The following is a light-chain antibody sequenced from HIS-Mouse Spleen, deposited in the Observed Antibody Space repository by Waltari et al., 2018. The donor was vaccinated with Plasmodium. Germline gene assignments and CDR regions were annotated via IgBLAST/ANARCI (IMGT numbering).Light chain of an antibody. CDR3: MSWPSNASGV. CDR2: YYSDSDK. J-gene: IGLJ3*02. V-gene: IGLV5-37*01. Sequence: QPVLTQPPSSSASPGESARLTCTLPSDINVGSYNIYWYQQKPGSPPRYLLYYYSDSDKGQGSGVPSLFSGSKDASANTGILLSSGLQSEDEADYYCMSWPSNASGVFGGGTKLTVL. CDR1: SDINVGSYN.